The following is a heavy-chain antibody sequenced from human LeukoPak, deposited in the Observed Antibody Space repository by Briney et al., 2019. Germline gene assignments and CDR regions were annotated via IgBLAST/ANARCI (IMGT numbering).Heavy chain of an antibody. V-gene: IGHV3-23*01. J-gene: IGHJ5*02. Sequence: PGGSLRLSCAASGFTFSSYGMHWVRQAPGKGLERVSAISGSGGSTYYADSVKGRFTISRDNSKNTLYLQMNSLRAEDTAVYYCAKAYSPRDWFDPWGQGTLVTVSS. CDR3: AKAYSPRDWFDP. D-gene: IGHD2-21*01. CDR2: ISGSGGST. CDR1: GFTFSSYG.